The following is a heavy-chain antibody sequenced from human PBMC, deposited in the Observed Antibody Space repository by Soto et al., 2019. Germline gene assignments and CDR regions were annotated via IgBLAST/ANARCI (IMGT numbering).Heavy chain of an antibody. Sequence: ELLLLESGGGLVQPGGSLRLSCAASGFTFSSSAMSWVRQAPGKGLEWVSAINGNGGTTYYAASVKGRFTISRDNSKNTLSLPMNSLRAEDTALYYCAKGNISVYGAFEIWGPGTMVTVSS. CDR2: INGNGGTT. CDR3: AKGNISVYGAFEI. CDR1: GFTFSSSA. J-gene: IGHJ3*02. D-gene: IGHD3-22*01. V-gene: IGHV3-23*01.